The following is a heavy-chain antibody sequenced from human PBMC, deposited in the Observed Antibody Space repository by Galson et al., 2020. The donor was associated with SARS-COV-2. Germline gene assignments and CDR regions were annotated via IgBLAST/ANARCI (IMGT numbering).Heavy chain of an antibody. Sequence: SETLSLTCTVSGGSISSGGYYWSWIRQHPGKGLEWIGYIYYSGSTYYNPSLKSRVTISVDTSKNQFSLKLSSVTAADTAVYYCARYLYCSSTSCHNWFDPWGQGTLVTVSS. J-gene: IGHJ5*02. CDR3: ARYLYCSSTSCHNWFDP. D-gene: IGHD2-2*01. CDR2: IYYSGST. CDR1: GGSISSGGYY. V-gene: IGHV4-31*03.